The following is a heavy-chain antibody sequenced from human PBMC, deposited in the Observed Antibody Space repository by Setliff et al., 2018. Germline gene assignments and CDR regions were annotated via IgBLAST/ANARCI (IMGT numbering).Heavy chain of an antibody. CDR3: AVDHVTNIAESGYGYTRIDP. V-gene: IGHV4-4*08. CDR2: IYIRGGT. Sequence: PSETLSLTCTVSGGSISSYYWSWIRQPPGKELEWLGLIYIRGGTDYNPSLKSRVTISLDTSRNQFSLNLTSVTAADTAVYYCAVDHVTNIAESGYGYTRIDPWGQGIPVTVSS. CDR1: GGSISSYY. J-gene: IGHJ5*02. D-gene: IGHD6-19*01.